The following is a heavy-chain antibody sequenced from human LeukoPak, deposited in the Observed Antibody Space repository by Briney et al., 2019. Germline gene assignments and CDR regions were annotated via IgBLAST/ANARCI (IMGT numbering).Heavy chain of an antibody. V-gene: IGHV3-21*01. J-gene: IGHJ4*02. Sequence: PGGSLRLSCAASGFTFSSYTLSWVRQAPGKGLEWVSSISSSRSYIYYADSVEGRFTISRDSAKTSLYLQMNSLRVEDTAVYFLARESPRPDRSLNYFDSWGQVTLVTVSS. CDR1: GFTFSSYT. D-gene: IGHD3-16*02. CDR3: ARESPRPDRSLNYFDS. CDR2: ISSSRSYI.